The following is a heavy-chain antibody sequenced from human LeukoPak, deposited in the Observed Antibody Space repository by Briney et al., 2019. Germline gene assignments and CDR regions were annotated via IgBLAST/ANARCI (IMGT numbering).Heavy chain of an antibody. J-gene: IGHJ4*02. V-gene: IGHV6-1*01. CDR2: TYYRSKWYN. D-gene: IGHD6-19*01. CDR1: GDSVSSKNGA. CDR3: ARDLGTTGWHTFDY. Sequence: SQTLSLSCAVSGDSVSSKNGAWNWIRQSPSRGLEWLGRTYYRSKWYNDYAESMEGRMTISQDTSKNQYSLHLNSVTPDDTAVYYCARDLGTTGWHTFDYWGQGTLVTVSS.